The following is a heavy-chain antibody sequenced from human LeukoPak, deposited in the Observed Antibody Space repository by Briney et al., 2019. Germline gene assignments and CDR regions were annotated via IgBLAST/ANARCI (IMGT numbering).Heavy chain of an antibody. CDR2: ITASGTAM. J-gene: IGHJ4*02. V-gene: IGHV3-48*02. CDR1: GFTFSSYS. D-gene: IGHD1-26*01. Sequence: GGSLRLSGAASGFTFSSYSMNWVRQAPGKGLEWVSHITASGTAMFYADSVKGRFTISRDNAKNSLYLQMNSLRDEDTAVYYCASSGSYRFDYWGQGTLVTVSS. CDR3: ASSGSYRFDY.